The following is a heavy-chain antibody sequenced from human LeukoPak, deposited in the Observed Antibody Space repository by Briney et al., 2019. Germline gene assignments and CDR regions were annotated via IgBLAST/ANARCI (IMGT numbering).Heavy chain of an antibody. J-gene: IGHJ4*02. CDR1: GFNFDNFA. D-gene: IGHD5-24*01. CDR2: ISHDGRTK. V-gene: IGHV3-30*04. Sequence: QAGGSLRLSCVVSGFNFDNFAMHWVRQPLGKGLEWVAVISHDGRTKYYADSMKGRITISRDNSKNTLFLQMNNLRSEDTAVYFCARPSPPGDGYNPPDHWGQRTLVTVSS. CDR3: ARPSPPGDGYNPPDH.